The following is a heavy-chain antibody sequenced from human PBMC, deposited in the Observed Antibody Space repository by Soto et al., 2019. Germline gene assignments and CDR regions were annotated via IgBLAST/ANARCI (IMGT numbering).Heavy chain of an antibody. J-gene: IGHJ4*02. Sequence: SETLSLTCSFSGDSVTSHYLTWIRQSPEKGLEWIGYMHYTGSTHYNPSLKSRVTISVDTSKNQFSLKLTSVTAEDTAVYYCGGSGYYYYFDYWGQGTLVTVSS. CDR3: GGSGYYYYFDY. V-gene: IGHV4-59*02. CDR2: MHYTGST. D-gene: IGHD3-22*01. CDR1: GDSVTSHY.